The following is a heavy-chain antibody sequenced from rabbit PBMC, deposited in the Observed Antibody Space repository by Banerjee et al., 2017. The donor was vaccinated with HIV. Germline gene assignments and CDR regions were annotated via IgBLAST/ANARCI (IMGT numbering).Heavy chain of an antibody. Sequence: EQLKETGGGLVQPGESLTLSCKVSGFSLSSNDMSWVRQAPGKGLEWIACIYTGDGNTYYASWAKGRFTISKTSSTVDLKMTSLTAADTAIYFCARGEGANAAYGYPLWGQGTLVTVS. D-gene: IGHD6-1*01. CDR3: ARGEGANAAYGYPL. V-gene: IGHV1S21*01. CDR1: GFSLSSND. CDR2: IYTGDGNT. J-gene: IGHJ4*01.